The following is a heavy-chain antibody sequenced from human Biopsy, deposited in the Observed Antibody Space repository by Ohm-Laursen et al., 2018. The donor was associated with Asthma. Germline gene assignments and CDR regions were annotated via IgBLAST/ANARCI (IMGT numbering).Heavy chain of an antibody. CDR2: INSVFGTT. J-gene: IGHJ4*02. D-gene: IGHD2-2*01. CDR1: GGTFNTYV. Sequence: PVKVSCKSLGGTFNTYVIGWVRQAPGQGLEWMGWINSVFGTTTYPQKFQDRVTITADDSTSTVYMELSSLRSEDTAVYYCARKAGSCISRTCYSLDFWGQGTLVTVSS. V-gene: IGHV1-69*13. CDR3: ARKAGSCISRTCYSLDF.